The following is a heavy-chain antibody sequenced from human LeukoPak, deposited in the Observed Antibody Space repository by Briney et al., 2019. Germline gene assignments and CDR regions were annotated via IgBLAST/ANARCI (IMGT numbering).Heavy chain of an antibody. V-gene: IGHV1-46*01. D-gene: IGHD3-3*01. CDR2: INPSGGST. CDR3: ARDGVTIFGVATSGGPIDY. Sequence: ASVKVSCKASGYTFTSYYMHWVRQAPGQGLEWMGIINPSGGSTSYAQKFQGRVTMTRDMSTSTVYMELSSLRSEDTAVYYCARDGVTIFGVATSGGPIDYWGQGTLVTVSS. J-gene: IGHJ4*02. CDR1: GYTFTSYY.